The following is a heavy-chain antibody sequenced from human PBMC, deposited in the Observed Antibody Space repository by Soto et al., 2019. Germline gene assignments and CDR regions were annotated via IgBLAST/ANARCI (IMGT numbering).Heavy chain of an antibody. D-gene: IGHD6-25*01. CDR2: IYYSGST. CDR1: GGSISSGDYY. CDR3: ARGSSGTVGHFDY. Sequence: QVQLQESGPGLVKPSQTLSLTCTVSGGSISSGDYYWSWIRQPPGKGLEWIGYIYYSGSTYYNPSLKSRVTISVDTSKNQFSLQLSSVTAADTAVYYCARGSSGTVGHFDYWGQGTLVTVSS. J-gene: IGHJ4*02. V-gene: IGHV4-30-4*01.